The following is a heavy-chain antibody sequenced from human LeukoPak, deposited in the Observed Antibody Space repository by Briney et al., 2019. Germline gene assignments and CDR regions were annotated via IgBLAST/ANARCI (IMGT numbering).Heavy chain of an antibody. CDR3: ATVPPECGGSYYSDCAFDI. J-gene: IGHJ3*02. Sequence: VASVKVSCKASGYSFVTSDINWVRQAPGKGLEWMGGFDPEDGETIYAQKFQGRVTMTEDTSTDTAYMELSSLRSEDTAVYYCATVPPECGGSYYSDCAFDIWGQGTMVTVSS. CDR2: FDPEDGET. D-gene: IGHD1-26*01. V-gene: IGHV1-24*01. CDR1: GYSFVTSD.